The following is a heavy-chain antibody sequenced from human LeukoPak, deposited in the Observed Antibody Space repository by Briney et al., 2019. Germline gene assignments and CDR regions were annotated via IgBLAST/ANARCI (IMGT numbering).Heavy chain of an antibody. J-gene: IGHJ4*02. CDR1: GYTFTGHY. V-gene: IGHV1-2*02. D-gene: IGHD3-10*01. CDR2: INPKSGGT. Sequence: ASVEVSCKASGYTFTGHYIHWVRQAPGQGLEWMGWINPKSGGTNDAQKFQGRVTMTRDTSTSTVYMELSRLRFDDTAVYYCANSRGLRYYFDYWGQGTLVTVSS. CDR3: ANSRGLRYYFDY.